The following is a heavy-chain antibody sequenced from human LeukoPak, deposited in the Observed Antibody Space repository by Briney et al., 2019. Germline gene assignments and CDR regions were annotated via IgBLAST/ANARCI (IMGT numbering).Heavy chain of an antibody. J-gene: IGHJ4*02. Sequence: GASVKVSCKASGYTFTSYGISWVRQAPGQGLEWMGWINPNSGGTNYAQKFQGRVTMTRDTSISTAYMELSRLRSDDTAVYYCARGSHDSSGYYFPLDYWGQGTLVTVSS. CDR1: GYTFTSYG. D-gene: IGHD3-22*01. CDR3: ARGSHDSSGYYFPLDY. CDR2: INPNSGGT. V-gene: IGHV1-2*02.